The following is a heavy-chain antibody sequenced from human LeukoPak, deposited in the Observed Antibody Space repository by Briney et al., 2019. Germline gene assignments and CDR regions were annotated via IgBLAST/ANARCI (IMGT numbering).Heavy chain of an antibody. CDR3: ARDPGRQYSSIADV. D-gene: IGHD6-19*01. Sequence: GGSLRLSCAASGFSFSSYWMNWVRRAPGKGREWLANIKEDGSKKYYVDSVKGRFTISRDNAKNSLYLRMDSLRAEDTAVYYCARDPGRQYSSIADVWGQGTTVTVSS. CDR1: GFSFSSYW. J-gene: IGHJ6*02. V-gene: IGHV3-7*03. CDR2: IKEDGSKK.